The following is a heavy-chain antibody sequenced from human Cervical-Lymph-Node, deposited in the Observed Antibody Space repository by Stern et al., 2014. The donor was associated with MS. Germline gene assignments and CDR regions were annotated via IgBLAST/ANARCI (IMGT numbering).Heavy chain of an antibody. D-gene: IGHD6-6*01. CDR2: IDWDDDK. Sequence: ESGPALVKPTQTLTLTCTFSGFSLSTSGMCVSWIRQPPGKALEWLALIDWDDDKYYSTSLKTRLTISKDTSKNQVVLTMTNMDPVDTATYYCARTPAARPPYYYYYGMDVWGQGTTVTVSS. CDR1: GFSLSTSGMC. CDR3: ARTPAARPPYYYYYGMDV. V-gene: IGHV2-70*01. J-gene: IGHJ6*02.